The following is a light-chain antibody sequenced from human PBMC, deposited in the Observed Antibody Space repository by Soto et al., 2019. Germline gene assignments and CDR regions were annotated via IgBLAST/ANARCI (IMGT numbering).Light chain of an antibody. J-gene: IGLJ1*01. CDR1: SRDIGAYDY. CDR2: DVA. Sequence: QSALTQPDSVSGSPGQLITISCTGTSRDIGAYDYVSWYQQHPGQAPRLIIYDVAERPSGISDRFSGSRSGNTASLTISGLRPEDEADYYCSSYAGSNNPYVFGTGTKLTVL. CDR3: SSYAGSNNPYV. V-gene: IGLV2-14*03.